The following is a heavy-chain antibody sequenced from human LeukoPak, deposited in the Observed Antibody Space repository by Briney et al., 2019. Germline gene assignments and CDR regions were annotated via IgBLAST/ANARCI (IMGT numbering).Heavy chain of an antibody. V-gene: IGHV1-3*01. CDR3: AREDYGDYTNWFDP. D-gene: IGHD4-17*01. Sequence: ASVKVSCKASGYTFTGYYMHWVRQAPGQRLEWMGWINAGNGNTKYSQKFQGRVTITRDTSASTAYMELSSLRSEDTAVYYCAREDYGDYTNWFDPWGQGTLVTVSS. CDR1: GYTFTGYY. J-gene: IGHJ5*02. CDR2: INAGNGNT.